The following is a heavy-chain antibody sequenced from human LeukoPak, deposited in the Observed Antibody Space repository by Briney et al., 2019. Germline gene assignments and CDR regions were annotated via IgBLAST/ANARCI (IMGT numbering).Heavy chain of an antibody. J-gene: IGHJ4*01. CDR2: IYYSGIT. CDR1: GGSISNSNSS. CDR3: ARRVYGTSQYY. V-gene: IGHV4-39*01. D-gene: IGHD5/OR15-5a*01. Sequence: SETLSLTCTVSGGSISNSNSSWAWIRQPPGKGLEWIGTIYYSGITHYSPSLKSRVTISVGTSKNQFSLKLSSVTATDTALYYCARRVYGTSQYYWGQEPWSPSPQ.